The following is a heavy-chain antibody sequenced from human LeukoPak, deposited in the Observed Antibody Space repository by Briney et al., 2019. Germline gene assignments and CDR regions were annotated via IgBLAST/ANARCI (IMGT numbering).Heavy chain of an antibody. Sequence: ASVNVSCKASGYTFTSYAMHWVRQAPGQRLEWMGWINAGNGNTKYSQKFQGRVTITRDTSASTAYMELSSLRSEDTAVYYCARDSITMVRGVMGYWGQGSLVTVSS. V-gene: IGHV1-3*01. D-gene: IGHD3-10*01. CDR1: GYTFTSYA. CDR2: INAGNGNT. J-gene: IGHJ4*02. CDR3: ARDSITMVRGVMGY.